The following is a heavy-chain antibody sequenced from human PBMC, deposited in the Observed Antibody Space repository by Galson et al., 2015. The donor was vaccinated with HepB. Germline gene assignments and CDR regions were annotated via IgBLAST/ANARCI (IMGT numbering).Heavy chain of an antibody. J-gene: IGHJ4*02. CDR1: GFTFSDYY. Sequence: SLRLSCAASGFTFSDYYMSWIRQAPGKGLEWVSYISSSSTYTNYADSVKGRFTISRDNAKKSLCLQINSRGAEDTAVYYCARVADADYGDHSNFDYWGQGTLVTVSS. V-gene: IGHV3-11*06. D-gene: IGHD4-17*01. CDR3: ARVADADYGDHSNFDY. CDR2: ISSSSTYT.